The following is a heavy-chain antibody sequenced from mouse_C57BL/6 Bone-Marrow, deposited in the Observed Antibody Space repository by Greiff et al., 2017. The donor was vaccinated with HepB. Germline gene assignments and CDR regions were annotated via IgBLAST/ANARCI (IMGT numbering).Heavy chain of an antibody. D-gene: IGHD1-1*01. J-gene: IGHJ3*01. CDR1: GYTFTSYG. CDR3: AREGDYYYAFAY. V-gene: IGHV1-81*01. Sequence: QVQLQQSGAELARPGASVKLSCKASGYTFTSYGISWVKQRTGQGLEWIGEIYPRSGNTYYNEKFKGKATLTADKSSSTAYMELRSLTSEDSAVCFCAREGDYYYAFAYWGQGTLVTVSA. CDR2: IYPRSGNT.